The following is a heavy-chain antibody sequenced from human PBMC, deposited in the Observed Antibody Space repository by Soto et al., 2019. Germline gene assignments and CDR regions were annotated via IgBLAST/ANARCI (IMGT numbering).Heavy chain of an antibody. CDR1: GGTFSSYT. CDR2: IIPFLAIA. Sequence: QVQLVQSGAEVKKPGSSVKVSCKASGGTFSSYTISWVRQAPGQGLEWMGRIIPFLAIANYALKFQDRVTITADKSTSTAYMELTSLTSDDTAVYYCAQSITGTTFGTFDIWGQGTMVTVSS. J-gene: IGHJ3*02. CDR3: AQSITGTTFGTFDI. D-gene: IGHD1-7*01. V-gene: IGHV1-69*02.